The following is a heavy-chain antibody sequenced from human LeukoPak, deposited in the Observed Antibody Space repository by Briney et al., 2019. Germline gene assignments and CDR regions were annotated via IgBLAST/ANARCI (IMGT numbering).Heavy chain of an antibody. CDR1: GFTFSSYA. Sequence: GGSLRLSCAASGFTFSSYAMHWVRQAPGKGLEWVAVISYDGSNKYYADSVKGRFTISRDNSKNTLYLQMNSLRAEDTAVYYCARELGFPGYYDSSGYFDYWGQGTLVTVSS. CDR3: ARELGFPGYYDSSGYFDY. CDR2: ISYDGSNK. V-gene: IGHV3-30-3*01. J-gene: IGHJ4*02. D-gene: IGHD3-22*01.